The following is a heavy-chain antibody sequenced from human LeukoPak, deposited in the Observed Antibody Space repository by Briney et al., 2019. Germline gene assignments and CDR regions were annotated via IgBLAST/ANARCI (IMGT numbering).Heavy chain of an antibody. CDR2: IYYSGST. J-gene: IGHJ6*03. V-gene: IGHV4-39*01. CDR1: GGSISSSSYY. CDR3: ARLRPNYYDSSGLPYYYYYMDV. D-gene: IGHD3-22*01. Sequence: PSETLSLTCTVSGGSISSSSYYWGWIRQPPGKGLEWIGSIYYSGSTYYNPSLKSRVTISVDTSKNQFSLKLSSVTAADTAVYYCARLRPNYYDSSGLPYYYYYMDVWGKGTTVTISS.